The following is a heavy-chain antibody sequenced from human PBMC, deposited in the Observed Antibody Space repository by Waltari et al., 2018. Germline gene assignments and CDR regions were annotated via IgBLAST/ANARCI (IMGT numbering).Heavy chain of an antibody. Sequence: QVRLQESGPGLVKPSQILSLTCTVSGASITNSNYYWTWIRQHPGKGLEWISYIHDNGNTYSTTSLKTQLPISLDKSANQFSLKLSSVTAADTAVYFCARGDVTVAGTGAFDIWGQGTMVTVSS. V-gene: IGHV4-31*01. D-gene: IGHD6-19*01. CDR3: ARGDVTVAGTGAFDI. J-gene: IGHJ3*02. CDR2: IHDNGNT. CDR1: GASITNSNYY.